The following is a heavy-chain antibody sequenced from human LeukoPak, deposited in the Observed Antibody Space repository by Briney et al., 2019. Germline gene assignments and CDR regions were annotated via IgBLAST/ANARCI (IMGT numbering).Heavy chain of an antibody. CDR1: GGSFSGYY. Sequence: SETLSLTCAVYGGSFSGYYWSWIRQPPGKGLEWVGEINHSGSTNYNPSLKSRVTISVDTSKNQSSLKLSSVTAADTAVYYCAREPYIAVADNRNWFYPWGQRTLVTVSS. J-gene: IGHJ5*02. CDR2: INHSGST. V-gene: IGHV4-34*01. D-gene: IGHD6-19*01. CDR3: AREPYIAVADNRNWFYP.